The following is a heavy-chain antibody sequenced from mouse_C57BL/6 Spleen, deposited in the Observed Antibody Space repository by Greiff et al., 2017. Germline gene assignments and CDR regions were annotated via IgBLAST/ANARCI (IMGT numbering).Heavy chain of an antibody. CDR1: GYTFTSYW. J-gene: IGHJ1*03. Sequence: QVQLQQPGAELVMPGASVKLSCTASGYTFTSYWMHWVKQRPGQGLEWIGEIDPSDSYTNYNQKFQGKSTLTVDRSSSTAYMQLSSLTSEDSAVYYCARRIPNYYYGSGHWYFDVWGTGTTVTVS. D-gene: IGHD1-1*01. CDR3: ARRIPNYYYGSGHWYFDV. CDR2: IDPSDSYT. V-gene: IGHV1-69*01.